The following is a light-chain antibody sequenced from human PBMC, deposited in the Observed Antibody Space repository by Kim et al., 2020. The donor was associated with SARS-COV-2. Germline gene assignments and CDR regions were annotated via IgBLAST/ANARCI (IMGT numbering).Light chain of an antibody. CDR3: QQSDSTPYT. CDR2: AAS. J-gene: IGKJ2*01. V-gene: IGKV1-39*01. Sequence: ISDHSNWYQQKPGRAPKLLIYAASRLQSEVSSRFTGSGSGTDFTLTIDNLQREDSATYYCQQSDSTPYTFGQGTKLEIK. CDR1: ISDH.